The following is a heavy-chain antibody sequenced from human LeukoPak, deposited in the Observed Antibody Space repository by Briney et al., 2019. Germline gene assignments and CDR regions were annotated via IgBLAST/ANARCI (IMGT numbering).Heavy chain of an antibody. Sequence: GGSLRLSCAASGFTFSSYAMHWVRQAPGKGLEWVAVISYDGSNKYYADSVKGRFTISRDNSKNTLYLQMNSLRAEDTAVYYCASFEWELLLGNDAFDIWGQGTMVTVSS. J-gene: IGHJ3*02. D-gene: IGHD1-26*01. CDR2: ISYDGSNK. V-gene: IGHV3-30*04. CDR3: ASFEWELLLGNDAFDI. CDR1: GFTFSSYA.